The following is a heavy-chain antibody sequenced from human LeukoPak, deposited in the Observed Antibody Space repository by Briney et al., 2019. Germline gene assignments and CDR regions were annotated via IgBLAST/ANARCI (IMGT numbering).Heavy chain of an antibody. J-gene: IGHJ4*02. D-gene: IGHD3-3*01. CDR2: ISDSGATT. Sequence: GGSLRLSCAASGFTFSSYAMSWVRQAPGKGLEWVSAISDSGATTYYADSVKGRFTISRDNSENTLYLQMNSLRAEDTAVYYCAKAQATSFTIFGSDYWGQGTLVTVSS. CDR3: AKAQATSFTIFGSDY. CDR1: GFTFSSYA. V-gene: IGHV3-23*01.